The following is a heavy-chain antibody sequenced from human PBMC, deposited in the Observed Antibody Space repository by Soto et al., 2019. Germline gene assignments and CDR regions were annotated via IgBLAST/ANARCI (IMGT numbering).Heavy chain of an antibody. J-gene: IGHJ4*02. CDR1: CYTFTSYG. Sequence: ASVKVSCKASCYTFTSYGISCVRQASGQGLEWMGWISAYNGNTNYAQKLQGRVTMTTDTSTSTAYMELRSLRSDDTAVYFCARVNADNWGRYTFWSRGTLVTVSS. D-gene: IGHD3-16*02. CDR2: ISAYNGNT. CDR3: ARVNADNWGRYTF. V-gene: IGHV1-18*01.